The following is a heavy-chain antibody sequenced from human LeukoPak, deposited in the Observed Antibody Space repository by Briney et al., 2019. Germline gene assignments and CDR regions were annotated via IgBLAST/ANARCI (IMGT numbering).Heavy chain of an antibody. J-gene: IGHJ6*03. CDR2: ISWSSGSI. D-gene: IGHD1-26*01. CDR1: GFTFDDYA. Sequence: PGGSLRLSCAASGFTFDDYAMHWIRQAPGKGLEWVSGISWSSGSIGYADSAKGRFTISRDNAKNSLYLQMNSLRAEDTALYYCAKDGSYLSYYYYYMDVWGKGTTVTVSS. V-gene: IGHV3-9*01. CDR3: AKDGSYLSYYYYYMDV.